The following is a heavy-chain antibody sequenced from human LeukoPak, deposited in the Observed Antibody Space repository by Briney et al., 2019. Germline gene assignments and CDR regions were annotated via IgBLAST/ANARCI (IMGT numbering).Heavy chain of an antibody. CDR3: AGDQVSAVFDY. D-gene: IGHD5/OR15-5a*01. Sequence: GESLRLSCAGSGFIFSDFYMNWIRQAPGTGLEGLAYIIPSGSYTTYGDSVKGRFVISRDNTKNSVSLQMDSLRAEDTAVYFCAGDQVSAVFDYWGQGARVTV. J-gene: IGHJ4*02. CDR1: GFIFSDFY. V-gene: IGHV3-11*05. CDR2: IIPSGSYT.